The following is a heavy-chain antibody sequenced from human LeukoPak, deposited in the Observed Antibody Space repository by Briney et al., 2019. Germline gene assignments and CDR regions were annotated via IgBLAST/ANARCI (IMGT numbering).Heavy chain of an antibody. Sequence: GGSLRLSCVASGFTFSDYSMNWVRQAPGKGLEWASSISSNSAYIYYVDSLRGRFTVSRDNAKSSLFLQMNSLRVEDTAVYYCARAHCSGRGCYQRYDGFDIWGQGTVVTVSS. V-gene: IGHV3-21*01. D-gene: IGHD2-15*01. CDR2: ISSNSAYI. CDR1: GFTFSDYS. CDR3: ARAHCSGRGCYQRYDGFDI. J-gene: IGHJ3*02.